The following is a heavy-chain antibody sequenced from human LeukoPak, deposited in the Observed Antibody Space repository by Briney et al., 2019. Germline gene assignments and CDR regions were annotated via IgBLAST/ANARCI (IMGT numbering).Heavy chain of an antibody. V-gene: IGHV3-74*01. J-gene: IGHJ3*02. D-gene: IGHD2-15*01. CDR1: GFTFSSYW. Sequence: GGSLRLSCAASGFTFSSYWMHWVRQAPGKGLVWVSRINSDGSSTSYADSVKGRFTISRGNAKNTLYLQINSLRAEDTAVYYCGRGRPGGFDIWGQGTMVTVSS. CDR3: GRGRPGGFDI. CDR2: INSDGSST.